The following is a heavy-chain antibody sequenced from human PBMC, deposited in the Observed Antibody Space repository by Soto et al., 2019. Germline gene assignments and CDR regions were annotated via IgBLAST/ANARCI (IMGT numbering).Heavy chain of an antibody. V-gene: IGHV3-30-3*01. CDR2: ISYDGSNK. CDR3: ARDSSVTMAPRYAFDI. Sequence: PGGSLRLSCAASGFTFSSYAMHWVRQAPGKGLEWVAVISYDGSNKYYADSVKGRFTISRDNSKNTLYLQMNSLRAEDTAVYYCARDSSVTMAPRYAFDIWGQGTMVTVSS. D-gene: IGHD2-8*01. CDR1: GFTFSSYA. J-gene: IGHJ3*02.